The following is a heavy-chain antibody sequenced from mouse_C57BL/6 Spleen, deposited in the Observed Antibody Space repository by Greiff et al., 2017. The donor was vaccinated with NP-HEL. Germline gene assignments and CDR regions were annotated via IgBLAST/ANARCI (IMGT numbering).Heavy chain of an antibody. CDR2: ISYDGSN. J-gene: IGHJ2*01. V-gene: IGHV3-6*01. D-gene: IGHD1-1*01. CDR1: GYSITSGYS. Sequence: EVQLQQSGPGLVKPSQSLSLTCSVTGYSITSGYSWNWIRQFPGNKLEWMGYISYDGSNNYNPSLKNRISITRDTSKNQFFLKLNSVTTEDTATYYCAREITTRAFDYWGQGTTLTVSS. CDR3: AREITTRAFDY.